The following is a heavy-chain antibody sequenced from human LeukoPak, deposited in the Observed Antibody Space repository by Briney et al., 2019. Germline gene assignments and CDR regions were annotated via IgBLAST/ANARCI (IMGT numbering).Heavy chain of an antibody. Sequence: GGSLRLSCAASGFTFSSYWMHWVRHAPGKGLVWVSRINSDGSSTSYADSVKGRFTISRDNAKNTLYLQMNSLRAEDTAVYYCCSGSGSYYYYYYYMDVWGKGTTVTVSS. V-gene: IGHV3-74*01. CDR3: CSGSGSYYYYYYYMDV. CDR2: INSDGSST. D-gene: IGHD3-10*01. J-gene: IGHJ6*03. CDR1: GFTFSSYW.